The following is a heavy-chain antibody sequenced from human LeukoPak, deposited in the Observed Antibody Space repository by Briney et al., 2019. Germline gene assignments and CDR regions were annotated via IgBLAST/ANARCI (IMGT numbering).Heavy chain of an antibody. J-gene: IGHJ4*02. V-gene: IGHV4-38-2*02. CDR3: ARDTRPGITGTY. Sequence: SETLSLTCAVYGGSFSGYYWGWIRQPPGKGLEWIGSIYHDGRIDYNPSLKSRVTISRDTSNDQFSLKLSSVTAADTAMYYCARDTRPGITGTYWGQGTLVTVSS. CDR2: IYHDGRI. CDR1: GGSFSGYY. D-gene: IGHD1-20*01.